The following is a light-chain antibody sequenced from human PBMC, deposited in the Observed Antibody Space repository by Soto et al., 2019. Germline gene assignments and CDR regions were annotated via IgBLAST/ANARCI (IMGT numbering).Light chain of an antibody. CDR3: QQYGSSGT. CDR1: QSISSW. V-gene: IGKV1-5*01. Sequence: DIQMTQSPSTLSAYVGDRVTITCRASQSISSWLAWYQQKPGKAPNLLIYDAASLEAGVPSRFSGSGTGTEFTLTISRLEPEDFAVYYCQQYGSSGTFGQGTKVDIK. CDR2: DAA. J-gene: IGKJ1*01.